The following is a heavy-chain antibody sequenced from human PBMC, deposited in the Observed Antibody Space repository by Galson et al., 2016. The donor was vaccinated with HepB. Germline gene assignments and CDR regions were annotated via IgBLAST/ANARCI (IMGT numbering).Heavy chain of an antibody. D-gene: IGHD3-10*01. V-gene: IGHV3-30*18. J-gene: IGHJ4*02. CDR3: AKDGGHFGSGTYSDY. Sequence: SLRLSCAGSGFTFSYYGMHWVRQAPGKGLEWVALTSPDGSNKKYADSVKGRFTVSRDNSKNTVYLQMNSLRPDDTAVYYWAKDGGHFGSGTYSDYWGQGVLVTVSS. CDR1: GFTFSYYG. CDR2: TSPDGSNK.